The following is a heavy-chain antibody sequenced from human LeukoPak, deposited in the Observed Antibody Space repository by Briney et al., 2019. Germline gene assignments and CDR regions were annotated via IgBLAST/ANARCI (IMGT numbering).Heavy chain of an antibody. D-gene: IGHD4-23*01. Sequence: GASVKVSCKASGYTFTNYYITWVRQAPGQGLEWVGWISAYNGRTNYAQKFQGRVTMTIDTSTTTAYMDLRSLTSDDTAMYYCTKGGATVATIYYWGQGTLVTVSS. CDR1: GYTFTNYY. CDR3: TKGGATVATIYY. CDR2: ISAYNGRT. V-gene: IGHV1-18*01. J-gene: IGHJ4*02.